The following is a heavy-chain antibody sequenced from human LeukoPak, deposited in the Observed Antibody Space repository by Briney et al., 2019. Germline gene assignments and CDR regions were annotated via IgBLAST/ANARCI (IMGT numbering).Heavy chain of an antibody. V-gene: IGHV3-23*01. J-gene: IGHJ4*02. CDR3: AKDRLITMVRGVTTSADY. D-gene: IGHD3-10*01. CDR1: GFTFSNYA. CDR2: IGGGGGDT. Sequence: PGGSLRLSCEASGFTFSNYAMNWVRQAPGKGLEWISSIGGGGGDTHFADSVKGRFTISRDNSKNTLYLQMNSLRAEDTAVYYCAKDRLITMVRGVTTSADYWGQGTLVTVSS.